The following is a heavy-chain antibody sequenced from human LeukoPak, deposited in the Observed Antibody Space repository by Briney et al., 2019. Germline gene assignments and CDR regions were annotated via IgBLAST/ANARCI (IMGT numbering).Heavy chain of an antibody. CDR3: ARVLSRYSGDYFDY. CDR2: IGGDSGTI. J-gene: IGHJ4*02. CDR1: EFTISSYT. V-gene: IGHV3-48*02. D-gene: IGHD3-9*01. Sequence: PGGSLRLSCAASEFTISSYTMSWVRQAPGKGLEWVSYIGGDSGTIYYADSVKGRFTISRDNAKNSLYLQMNSLRDEDTAVYYCARVLSRYSGDYFDYWGQGTLVTVSS.